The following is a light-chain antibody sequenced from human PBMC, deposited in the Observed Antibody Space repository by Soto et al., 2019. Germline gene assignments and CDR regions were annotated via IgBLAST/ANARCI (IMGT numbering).Light chain of an antibody. CDR3: SSYTTSSSYVV. Sequence: QSALTQPASVSGSPGQSITISCTGTSSDVGGYDSVSWYQQYPGKAPTLLISEVTNRPSGVSDRFSGSKSGNTASLTISGLQADDEADYFCSSYTTSSSYVVFGGGTKLTVL. J-gene: IGLJ2*01. V-gene: IGLV2-14*01. CDR1: SSDVGGYDS. CDR2: EVT.